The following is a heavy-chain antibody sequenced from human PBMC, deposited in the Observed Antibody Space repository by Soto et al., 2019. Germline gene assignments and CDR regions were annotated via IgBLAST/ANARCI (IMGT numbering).Heavy chain of an antibody. D-gene: IGHD4-17*01. J-gene: IGHJ4*02. Sequence: SETLSLTCAVYGGSFSGYYWSWIRQPPGKGLEWIGEINHSGSTNYNPSLKSRVTISVDTSKNQFSLKLSSVTAADTAVYYCAREGGLTTVTYDYWGQGTLVTVSS. V-gene: IGHV4-34*01. CDR2: INHSGST. CDR1: GGSFSGYY. CDR3: AREGGLTTVTYDY.